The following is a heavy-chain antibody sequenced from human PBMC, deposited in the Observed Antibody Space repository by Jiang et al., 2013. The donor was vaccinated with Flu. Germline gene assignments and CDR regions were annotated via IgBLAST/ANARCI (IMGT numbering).Heavy chain of an antibody. Sequence: GLVKPSETLSLTCTVSGGSISSYYWSWIRQPPGKGLEWIGYIYYSGSTNYNPSLKSRVTISVDTSKNQFSLKLSSVTAADTAVYYCARHNGDWYYYYYYGMDVWGKGTTVTVSS. J-gene: IGHJ6*04. CDR3: ARHNGDWYYYYYYGMDV. D-gene: IGHD4-17*01. V-gene: IGHV4-59*08. CDR1: GGSISSYY. CDR2: IYYSGST.